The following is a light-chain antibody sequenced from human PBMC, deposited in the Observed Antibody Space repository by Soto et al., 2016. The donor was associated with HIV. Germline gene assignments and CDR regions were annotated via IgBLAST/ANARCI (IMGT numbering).Light chain of an antibody. Sequence: DIQMTQSPSSVSASVGDRVTITCRASLSDWLAWYQQKPGNAPKLLIYSTSSLESGVPSRFSGSASGTDFTLTINNLQPEDFATYYCQRANSFPSITFGQGTRLEIK. J-gene: IGKJ5*01. CDR2: STS. V-gene: IGKV1-12*02. CDR3: QRANSFPSIT. CDR1: LSDW.